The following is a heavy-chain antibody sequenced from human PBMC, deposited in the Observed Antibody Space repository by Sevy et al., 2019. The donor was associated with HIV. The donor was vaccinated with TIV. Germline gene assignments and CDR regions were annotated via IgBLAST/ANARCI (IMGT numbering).Heavy chain of an antibody. CDR3: ARGCGSYYTLRFDY. D-gene: IGHD3-3*01. J-gene: IGHJ4*02. Sequence: SETLSLTCAVSGGSISSSNWWSWVRQPPGKGLEWIGEIYHSGSTNYNPSLKSRVTISVDKSKNQFSLKLSSVTAADTAVYYCARGCGSYYTLRFDYWGQGTLVTVSS. CDR1: GGSISSSNW. V-gene: IGHV4-4*02. CDR2: IYHSGST.